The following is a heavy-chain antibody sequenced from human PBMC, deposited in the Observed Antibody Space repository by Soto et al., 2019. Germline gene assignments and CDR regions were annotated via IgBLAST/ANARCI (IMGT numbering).Heavy chain of an antibody. V-gene: IGHV1-69*01. CDR1: GGTFRSYA. CDR2: IIPIFGTA. Sequence: GTSAKVSCEDSGGTFRSYAICWVRQAPGQGLEWMGGIIPIFGTANYAQKFQGRVTITADESTSTAYMELSSLRSEDTAVYYCARGPRREDVWGQATTVTVSS. J-gene: IGHJ6*02. CDR3: ARGPRREDV.